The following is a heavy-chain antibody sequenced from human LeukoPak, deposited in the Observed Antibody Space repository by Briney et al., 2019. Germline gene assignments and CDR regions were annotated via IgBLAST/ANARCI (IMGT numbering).Heavy chain of an antibody. CDR1: GFTFSSYS. D-gene: IGHD6-13*01. CDR2: ISSSSSYI. J-gene: IGHJ4*02. CDR3: ARAGSSWYYFDY. V-gene: IGHV3-21*01. Sequence: KPGGSLRLSCAASGFTFSSYSMNWVRQAPGKGLEWVSSISSSSSYIYYVDSVKGRFTISRDNAKNSLYLQMNSLRAEDTAVYYCARAGSSWYYFDYWGQGTLVTVSS.